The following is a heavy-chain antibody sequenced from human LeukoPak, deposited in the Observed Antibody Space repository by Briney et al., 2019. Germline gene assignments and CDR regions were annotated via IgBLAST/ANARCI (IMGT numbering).Heavy chain of an antibody. CDR3: ATWGGIYSGYDYIY. J-gene: IGHJ4*02. CDR1: GYTLTELS. V-gene: IGHV1-24*01. D-gene: IGHD5-12*01. Sequence: GASVKVSCKVSGYTLTELSMHWVRQAPGKGLEWMGGFDPEDGETIYAQKFQGRVTMTEDTSTDTAYMELSSLRSEDTAAYYCATWGGIYSGYDYIYWGQGTLVTVSS. CDR2: FDPEDGET.